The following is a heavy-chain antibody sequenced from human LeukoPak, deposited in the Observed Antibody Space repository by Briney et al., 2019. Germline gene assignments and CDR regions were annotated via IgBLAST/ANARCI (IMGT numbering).Heavy chain of an antibody. D-gene: IGHD1-26*01. J-gene: IGHJ6*03. V-gene: IGHV3-23*01. CDR1: GFTFSSYA. CDR2: ISGSGSSS. CDR3: AKGIRRLVGTIPGLRRDHCMDV. Sequence: PGGSLRLSCAASGFTFSSYAMNWVRQAPGKGLEWVSIISGSGSSSYYTDSVKGRFTISRDNSKNTLYLQMNSLRAEDTAVYYCAKGIRRLVGTIPGLRRDHCMDVWGKGTTVTVSS.